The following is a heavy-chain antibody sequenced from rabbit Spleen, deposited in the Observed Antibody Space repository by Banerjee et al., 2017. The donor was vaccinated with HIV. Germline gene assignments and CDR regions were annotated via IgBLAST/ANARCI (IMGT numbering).Heavy chain of an antibody. V-gene: IGHV1S40*01. D-gene: IGHD1-1*01. J-gene: IGHJ4*01. CDR1: GFSFSSGYY. Sequence: QSLEESGGDLVKPEGSLTLTCTASGFSFSSGYYMCWIRQAPGKGLEWIACINAVTGKAVYASWAKGRFTFSKTSSTTVTLQMTSLTAADTATYFCARGASSSGYYSLWGPGTLVTVS. CDR3: ARGASSSGYYSL. CDR2: INAVTGKA.